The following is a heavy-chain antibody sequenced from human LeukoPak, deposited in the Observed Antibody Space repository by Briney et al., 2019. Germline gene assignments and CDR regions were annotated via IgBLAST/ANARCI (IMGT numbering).Heavy chain of an antibody. D-gene: IGHD5-24*01. CDR1: GYSFSSYW. J-gene: IGHJ4*02. CDR2: TYPGGSET. Sequence: PGESLKISCKGLGYSFSSYWNAWVRQRPGKGLEWMGITYPGGSETRYDPSFQGQVTISADMSTSTAYLQWSSLRASDTAMYYCARASRDGYNQNFDHWGQGTLVTVSS. CDR3: ARASRDGYNQNFDH. V-gene: IGHV5-51*01.